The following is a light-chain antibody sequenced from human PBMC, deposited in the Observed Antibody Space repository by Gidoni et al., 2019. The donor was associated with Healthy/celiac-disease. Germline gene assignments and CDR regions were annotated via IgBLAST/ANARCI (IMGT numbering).Light chain of an antibody. CDR1: QSVSSSY. CDR2: GAS. J-gene: IGKJ3*01. Sequence: IVSTQSPGTLSLSPGERATLSCRASQSVSSSYLAWYQQKPGQAPRLLIYGASSRATGIPDRFSGSGSGTDFTLTISRLEPEDFAVYYCQQYGSSLVTFGPGTKVDIK. V-gene: IGKV3-20*01. CDR3: QQYGSSLVT.